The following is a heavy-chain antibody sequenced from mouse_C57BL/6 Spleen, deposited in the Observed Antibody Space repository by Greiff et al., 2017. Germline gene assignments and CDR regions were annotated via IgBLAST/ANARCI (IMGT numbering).Heavy chain of an antibody. Sequence: EVKLMESGGVLVKPGGSLKLSCAASGFTFSSYGMSWVRPTPDKRLEWVATISSGGSYTYYPDSVKGRFTISRDNAKNTLYLQRSSLKSEDTAMYYCARRGTTVVAPSYWYFDVWGTGTTVTVSS. D-gene: IGHD1-1*01. V-gene: IGHV5-6*02. CDR1: GFTFSSYG. CDR3: ARRGTTVVAPSYWYFDV. CDR2: ISSGGSYT. J-gene: IGHJ1*03.